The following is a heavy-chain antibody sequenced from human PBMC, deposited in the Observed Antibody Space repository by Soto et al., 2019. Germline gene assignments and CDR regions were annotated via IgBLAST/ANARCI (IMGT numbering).Heavy chain of an antibody. CDR3: AGGKPPHYYDTSGYEYYFEY. D-gene: IGHD3-22*01. CDR2: IGTAGDT. Sequence: EVQLVESGGGLVQPGGSLRLSCAASGFNFSSYDMHWVRQATGKGLEWVSVIGTAGDTYSPDSVKGRFTISRDNAKNSLYLQMNSLRAADTAVYYCAGGKPPHYYDTSGYEYYFEYWGQGTLVTVSS. CDR1: GFNFSSYD. J-gene: IGHJ4*02. V-gene: IGHV3-13*01.